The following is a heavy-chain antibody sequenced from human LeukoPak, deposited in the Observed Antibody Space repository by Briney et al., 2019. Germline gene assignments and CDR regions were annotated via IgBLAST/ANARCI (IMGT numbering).Heavy chain of an antibody. CDR2: INHNAEMI. V-gene: IGHV3-48*02. CDR3: ARDHDWAFDL. Sequence: GGSLRLSCEASGVTFSSYVMSWVRQAPGKGLEWIAYINHNAEMIFYPDFVKGRFTISRDNAKSSLYLQMNALRYEDTAIYYCARDHDWAFDLWGQGTLVTVSS. CDR1: GVTFSSYV. D-gene: IGHD3-9*01. J-gene: IGHJ4*02.